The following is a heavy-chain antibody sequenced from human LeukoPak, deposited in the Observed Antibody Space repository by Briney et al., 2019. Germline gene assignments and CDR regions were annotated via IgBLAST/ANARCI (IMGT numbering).Heavy chain of an antibody. CDR2: ISSSSSYI. V-gene: IGHV3-21*01. CDR3: ASRIAAATKGGGY. D-gene: IGHD6-13*01. Sequence: GGSLRLSCAASGFTFSSYSMNWVRQAPGKGLEWVSSISSSSSYIYYADSVKGRFTISRDNAKNSVYLQMNSLRAEDTAVYYCASRIAAATKGGGYWGQGTLVTVSS. J-gene: IGHJ4*02. CDR1: GFTFSSYS.